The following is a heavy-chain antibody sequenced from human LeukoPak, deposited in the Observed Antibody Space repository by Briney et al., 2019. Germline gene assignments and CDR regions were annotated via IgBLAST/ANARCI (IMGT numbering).Heavy chain of an antibody. Sequence: PGGSLRLSCAASGFTFRSHAMSWVRQAPGKGLEWIGRSKNKANAYSTVYAASVKGRFTFSRDDPKNSLYLQMDSLKDEDTAVYYCSRIFYHGSTGYYPDHWGQGTLVTVSS. V-gene: IGHV3-72*01. CDR1: GFTFRSHA. D-gene: IGHD3-9*01. J-gene: IGHJ4*02. CDR3: SRIFYHGSTGYYPDH. CDR2: SKNKANAYST.